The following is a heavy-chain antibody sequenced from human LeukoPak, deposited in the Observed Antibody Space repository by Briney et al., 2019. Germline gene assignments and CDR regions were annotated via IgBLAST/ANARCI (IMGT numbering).Heavy chain of an antibody. D-gene: IGHD1-26*01. J-gene: IGHJ3*02. CDR2: IIPIFGTA. CDR3: ARAGIVGAKKAFDI. Sequence: SVKVSCKASGGTFSSYAISWVRQAPGQGLEWMGGIIPIFGTANYAQKLQGRVTITTGESTSTAYMELSSLRSEDTAVYYCARAGIVGAKKAFDIWGQGTMVTVSS. V-gene: IGHV1-69*05. CDR1: GGTFSSYA.